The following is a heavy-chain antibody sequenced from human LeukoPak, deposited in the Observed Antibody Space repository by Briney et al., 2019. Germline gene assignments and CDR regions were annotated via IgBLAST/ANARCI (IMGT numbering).Heavy chain of an antibody. CDR3: ARGSIAVAGLFDY. Sequence: SVKVSCKASGGTFSSYAISWVRQAPGRGLEWMGGIIPIFGTANYTQKFQGRVTITADESTSTAYMELSSLRSEDTAVYYCARGSIAVAGLFDYWGQGTLVTVSS. CDR2: IIPIFGTA. D-gene: IGHD6-19*01. CDR1: GGTFSSYA. V-gene: IGHV1-69*13. J-gene: IGHJ4*02.